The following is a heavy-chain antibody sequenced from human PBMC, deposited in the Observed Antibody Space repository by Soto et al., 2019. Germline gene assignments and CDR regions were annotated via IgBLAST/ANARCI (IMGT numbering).Heavy chain of an antibody. J-gene: IGHJ4*02. CDR2: ISYDGSNK. V-gene: IGHV3-30*03. D-gene: IGHD3-16*01. CDR3: ARDPGYYEISGPTTDAHLDD. CDR1: GFTFSSYG. Sequence: PGGSLRLSCAASGFTFSSYGMHWVRQAPGKGLEWVAVISYDGSNKYYADSVKGRFTISRDNSKNTLYLQMNSLRDEDTAVYYCARDPGYYEISGPTTDAHLDDWRQGTLGTVFS.